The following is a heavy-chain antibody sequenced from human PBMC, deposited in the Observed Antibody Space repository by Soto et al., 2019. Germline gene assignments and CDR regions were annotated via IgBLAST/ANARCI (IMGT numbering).Heavy chain of an antibody. CDR3: ARMRAAGTFDY. CDR2: IYSDGST. Sequence: ETLSLTCPVSGASIIGYYWSCIRQPAGKGLEWIGRIYSDGSTNYNPSLKSRVTMSVDTSKNQFSLKLTSMTAADTAMYYCARMRAAGTFDYWGQGTLVTVYS. D-gene: IGHD6-13*01. J-gene: IGHJ4*02. V-gene: IGHV4-4*07. CDR1: GASIIGYY.